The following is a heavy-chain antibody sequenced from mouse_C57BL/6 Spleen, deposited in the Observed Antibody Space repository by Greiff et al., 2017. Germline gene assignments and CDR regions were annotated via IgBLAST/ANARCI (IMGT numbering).Heavy chain of an antibody. CDR1: GYTFTSYW. J-gene: IGHJ2*01. Sequence: VQLQQPGPELVKPGASVSMSCTASGYTFTSYWITWVKQRPGQGLEWIGDIYPGSGSTNYNAKFKSKATLTVDTSSSTADMQLSSLTSEDSAVYYCAGGNSYIDYWGEGATLTVAS. CDR3: AGGNSYIDY. D-gene: IGHD2-1*01. V-gene: IGHV1-55*01. CDR2: IYPGSGST.